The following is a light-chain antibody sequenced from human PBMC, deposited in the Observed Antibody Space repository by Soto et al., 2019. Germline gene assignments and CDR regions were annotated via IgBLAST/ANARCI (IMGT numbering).Light chain of an antibody. CDR1: SGHSSYA. CDR2: LNSDGSH. CDR3: QTWGTGILV. V-gene: IGLV4-69*01. Sequence: QSVLTQSPSASASLGASVKLTCTLSSGHSSYAIAWHQQQPEKGPRYLMKLNSDGSHSKGDGIPDRFSGSSSGAERYLTISSLQSDVEADYYCQTWGTGILVFGGGTKLTVL. J-gene: IGLJ2*01.